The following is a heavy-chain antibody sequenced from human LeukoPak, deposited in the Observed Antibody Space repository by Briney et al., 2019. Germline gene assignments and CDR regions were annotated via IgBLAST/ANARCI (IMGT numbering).Heavy chain of an antibody. J-gene: IGHJ4*02. D-gene: IGHD6-19*01. Sequence: ASVKVSCKASGYMFTGYYMHWVRQAPGQGLEWMGWINPNSGGTNYAQKFQGRVTMTRDTSISIAYMELSRLTSDDTAVYYCARARYSSGWYPFDYWGQGTLVTVSS. CDR3: ARARYSSGWYPFDY. CDR1: GYMFTGYY. CDR2: INPNSGGT. V-gene: IGHV1-2*02.